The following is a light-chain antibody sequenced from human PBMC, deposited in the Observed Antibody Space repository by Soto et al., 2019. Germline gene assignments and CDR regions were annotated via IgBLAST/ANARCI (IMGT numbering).Light chain of an antibody. CDR1: QSVSSSY. V-gene: IGKV3-20*01. CDR2: GTS. Sequence: EIVLTQSPDTLSLSPGERATLSCRASQSVSSSYLAWYQQTPGQAPRLLIYGTSNSATGIPDRFSGSGSGTDFTLTISRLEHEDFAVYYCQQYGNSRWTFGQGTKVEIK. CDR3: QQYGNSRWT. J-gene: IGKJ1*01.